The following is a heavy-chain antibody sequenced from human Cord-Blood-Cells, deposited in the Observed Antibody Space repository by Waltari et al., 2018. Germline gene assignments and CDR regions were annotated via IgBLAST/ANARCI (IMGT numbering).Heavy chain of an antibody. CDR2: IIPIFGTA. J-gene: IGHJ3*02. D-gene: IGHD2-21*02. CDR1: VCTVCTYA. Sequence: QLQLVQSGAGAKHPGSSLKVSCKASVCTVCTYAISRGGQAPGQGLEWMGGIIPIFGTANYAQKFQGRVTITADESTSTAYMELSSLRSEDTAVYYCAREGREVVTNDAFDIWGQGTMVTVSS. V-gene: IGHV1-69*01. CDR3: AREGREVVTNDAFDI.